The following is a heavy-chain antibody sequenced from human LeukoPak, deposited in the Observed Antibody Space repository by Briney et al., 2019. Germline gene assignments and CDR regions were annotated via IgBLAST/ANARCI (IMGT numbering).Heavy chain of an antibody. CDR1: GFTFSSYG. Sequence: GGSLRLSCAASGFTFSSYGMHWVRQAPGKGLERVAVISYDGSNKYYADSVKGRFTISRDNSKSTLYLQMNSLRAEDTAVYYCAKDRGARSGAFDIWGQGTMVTVSS. D-gene: IGHD3-16*01. CDR3: AKDRGARSGAFDI. CDR2: ISYDGSNK. V-gene: IGHV3-30*18. J-gene: IGHJ3*02.